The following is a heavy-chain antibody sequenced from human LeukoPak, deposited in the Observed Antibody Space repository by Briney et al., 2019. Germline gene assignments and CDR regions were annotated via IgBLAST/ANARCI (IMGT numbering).Heavy chain of an antibody. CDR1: GFTFSSYA. Sequence: GGSLRLSCAASGFTFSSYAMNWVRQAPGKGLEWVAVISYDGSNEYYADSVKGRFTISRDNAKNSLYLQMNSLRAEDTAVYYCAKDFRYYYGSGSYYKDWGQGTLVTVSS. V-gene: IGHV3-30-3*01. CDR2: ISYDGSNE. CDR3: AKDFRYYYGSGSYYKD. J-gene: IGHJ4*02. D-gene: IGHD3-10*01.